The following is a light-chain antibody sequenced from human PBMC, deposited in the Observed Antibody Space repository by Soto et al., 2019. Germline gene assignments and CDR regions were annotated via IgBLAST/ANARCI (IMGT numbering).Light chain of an antibody. J-gene: IGLJ1*01. Sequence: QSVLTQPPSVSGAPGQKVTISYTGSSSNIVAGYHVHWYQQLPGAAPKLLIFGDSNRPSGVPDRFSGSKSGTSASLAITGLQADDEADYYCQSSDSRLSGSDVFGTGTKVTV. CDR2: GDS. CDR1: SSNIVAGYH. CDR3: QSSDSRLSGSDV. V-gene: IGLV1-40*01.